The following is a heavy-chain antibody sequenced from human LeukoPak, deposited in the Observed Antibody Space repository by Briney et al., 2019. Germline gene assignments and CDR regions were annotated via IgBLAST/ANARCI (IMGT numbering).Heavy chain of an antibody. CDR2: IYYSGST. D-gene: IGHD3-22*01. J-gene: IGHJ5*02. CDR3: ARGASSGYYDSSGSGTLDP. CDR1: GGSISSYY. Sequence: SETLSLTCTVSGGSISSYYWSWIRQPPGKGLEWIGYIYYSGSTNYNPSLKSRVTISVDTSKNQFFLKLSSVTAADTAVYYCARGASSGYYDSSGSGTLDPWGQGTLVTVSS. V-gene: IGHV4-59*01.